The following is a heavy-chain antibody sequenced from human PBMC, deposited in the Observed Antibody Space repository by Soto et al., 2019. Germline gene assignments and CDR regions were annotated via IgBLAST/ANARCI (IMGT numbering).Heavy chain of an antibody. D-gene: IGHD4-17*01. V-gene: IGHV3-73*02. CDR1: GFTFSGSA. CDR3: TTLIWRPTTTVRTYDAFDI. J-gene: IGHJ3*02. Sequence: EVQLVESGGGLVQPGGSLKLSCAASGFTFSGSAMHWVRQASGKGLEWVGRIRSKANSYATAYAASVKGRFTISRDDSKNTAYLQMNSLKTEDTAVYYCTTLIWRPTTTVRTYDAFDIWGQGTMVTVSS. CDR2: IRSKANSYAT.